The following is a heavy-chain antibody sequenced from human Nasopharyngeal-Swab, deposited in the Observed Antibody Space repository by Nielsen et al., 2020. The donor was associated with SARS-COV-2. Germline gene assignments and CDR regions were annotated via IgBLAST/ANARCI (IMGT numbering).Heavy chain of an antibody. V-gene: IGHV4-30-4*01. Sequence: LRLSCTVSGGSISSGDYYWSWIRQPQGKGLEWIGYIYYSGSSYYNPSLKSRVTISVDTSKNQFSLKLSSVTAADTAVYYCARGNGQYYGSGSYRQYYYYGMDVCGQGTTVTVSS. J-gene: IGHJ6*02. D-gene: IGHD3-10*01. CDR1: GGSISSGDYY. CDR2: IYYSGSS. CDR3: ARGNGQYYGSGSYRQYYYYGMDV.